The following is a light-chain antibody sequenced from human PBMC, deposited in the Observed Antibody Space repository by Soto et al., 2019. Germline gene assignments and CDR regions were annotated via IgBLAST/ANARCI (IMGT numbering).Light chain of an antibody. CDR3: QQSYSTLFT. CDR1: QSISSY. J-gene: IGKJ3*01. Sequence: DIQMTQSPSSLSASVGDRVTITCRASQSISSYLNWYQQKPGKAPKLLIYAASSLQSGVPSRFSGGGSGTDFTPTISSLQPEDFATYYCQQSYSTLFTFGPGTKVDIK. CDR2: AAS. V-gene: IGKV1-39*01.